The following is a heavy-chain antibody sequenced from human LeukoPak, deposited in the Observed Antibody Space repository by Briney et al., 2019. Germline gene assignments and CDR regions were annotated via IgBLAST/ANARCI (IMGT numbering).Heavy chain of an antibody. CDR3: AKDLGRSGGYFDY. CDR2: TYSSGTT. J-gene: IGHJ4*02. D-gene: IGHD1-14*01. V-gene: IGHV3-53*01. Sequence: GGSLRLSCAASGFTVSSNYMSWVRQAPGKGLEYISVTYSSGTTYYADSVRDRFTISRDNSRNTLYLQMNSLRAEDTAVYYCAKDLGRSGGYFDYWGQGTLVTVSS. CDR1: GFTVSSNY.